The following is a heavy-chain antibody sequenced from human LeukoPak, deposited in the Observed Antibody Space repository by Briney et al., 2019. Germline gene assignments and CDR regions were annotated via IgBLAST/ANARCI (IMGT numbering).Heavy chain of an antibody. Sequence: GGSLRLSCAASGFTVSSNYMSWVRHAPGKGLEWVSVIYSGGGTDYADSVKGRFTISRDNSKNTLYLQMNSLRAEDTAVYYCARAVGVTAIHNAFDIWGQGTMVTVSS. V-gene: IGHV3-66*02. J-gene: IGHJ3*02. CDR3: ARAVGVTAIHNAFDI. CDR1: GFTVSSNY. CDR2: IYSGGGT. D-gene: IGHD2-21*02.